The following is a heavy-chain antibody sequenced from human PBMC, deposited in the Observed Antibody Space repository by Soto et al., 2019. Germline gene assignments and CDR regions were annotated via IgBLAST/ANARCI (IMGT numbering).Heavy chain of an antibody. CDR2: ISAYNGNT. CDR1: GYTFTSSG. V-gene: IGHV1-18*01. D-gene: IGHD5-18*01. J-gene: IGHJ6*02. Sequence: ASVKVSCKASGYTFTSSGISWVRQAPGQELEWMGWISAYNGNTNYAQKLQGGVTMTTDTSTSTAYMELRILRSDDTAVYYCARDPWTGYSYGTDLFYYFYGMDVWCQVTTVTLS. CDR3: ARDPWTGYSYGTDLFYYFYGMDV.